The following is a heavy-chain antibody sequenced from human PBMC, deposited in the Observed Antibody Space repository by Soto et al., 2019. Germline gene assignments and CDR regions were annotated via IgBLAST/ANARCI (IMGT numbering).Heavy chain of an antibody. V-gene: IGHV3-30*04. CDR2: ISYDGSNK. J-gene: IGHJ4*02. Sequence: GGSLRLSCAASGFTFSSYAMHWVRQAPGKGLEWVAVISYDGSNKYYADSVKGRFTISRDNSKNTLYLQMNNLRAEDTAVYYSDRASEDILNGTDYWGQGTMVTVSS. D-gene: IGHD3-9*01. CDR1: GFTFSSYA. CDR3: DRASEDILNGTDY.